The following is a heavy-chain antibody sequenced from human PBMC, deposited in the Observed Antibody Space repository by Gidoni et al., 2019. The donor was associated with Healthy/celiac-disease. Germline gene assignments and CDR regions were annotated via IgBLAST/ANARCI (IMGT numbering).Heavy chain of an antibody. Sequence: QLQLQESGPGLVKPSETLSLTCTVSGGSISSSSYYWGWIRQPPGKGLEWIGSIYYSGSTYYNPSLKSRVTISVDTSKNQFSLKLSSVTAADTAVYYCARHGGPDYGDSQLDYWGQGTLVTVSS. V-gene: IGHV4-39*01. CDR3: ARHGGPDYGDSQLDY. D-gene: IGHD4-17*01. CDR1: GGSISSSSYY. CDR2: IYYSGST. J-gene: IGHJ4*02.